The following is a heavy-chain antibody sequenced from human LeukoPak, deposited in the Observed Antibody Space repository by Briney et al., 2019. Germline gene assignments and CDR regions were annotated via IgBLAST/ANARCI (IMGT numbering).Heavy chain of an antibody. Sequence: ASVKVSCKASGYTFTSYDINWVRQATAQGLEWMGWMNPNSGNTGYAQKSQGRVTMTRNTSISTAYMELSSLRSEDTAVYYCARGLSVFEFDYWGQGTLVTVSS. CDR2: MNPNSGNT. D-gene: IGHD3-16*02. J-gene: IGHJ4*02. CDR3: ARGLSVFEFDY. CDR1: GYTFTSYD. V-gene: IGHV1-8*01.